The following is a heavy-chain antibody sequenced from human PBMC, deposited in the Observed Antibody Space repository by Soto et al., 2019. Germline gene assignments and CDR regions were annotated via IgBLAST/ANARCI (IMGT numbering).Heavy chain of an antibody. CDR1: GGSFSGYY. V-gene: IGHV4-34*01. CDR3: ARARGVLQYCSSTSCYIAGGKYYFDY. D-gene: IGHD2-2*02. Sequence: QVQLQQWGAGLLKPSETLSLTCAVYGGSFSGYYWSWIRQPPGKGLEWIGEINHSGSTNYNPSLKSRVTISVDTSKNQFSLKLSSVTAADTAVYYCARARGVLQYCSSTSCYIAGGKYYFDYWGQGTLVTVSS. CDR2: INHSGST. J-gene: IGHJ4*02.